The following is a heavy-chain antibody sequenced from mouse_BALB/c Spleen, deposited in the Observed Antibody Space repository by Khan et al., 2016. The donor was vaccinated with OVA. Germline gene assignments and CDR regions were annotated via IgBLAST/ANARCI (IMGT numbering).Heavy chain of an antibody. Sequence: VQLKESGPGLVKPSQSLSLTCSVTGYSITSGYNWNWIRQFPGNKLEWMGYISYDGSNNYNPSLKNRISITRDTSKNQFFLKLNSVTTEDTATYYCARDYFGNGDFDYWGQGTTLTVSS. D-gene: IGHD1-1*01. CDR1: GYSITSGYN. CDR3: ARDYFGNGDFDY. J-gene: IGHJ2*01. V-gene: IGHV3-6*02. CDR2: ISYDGSN.